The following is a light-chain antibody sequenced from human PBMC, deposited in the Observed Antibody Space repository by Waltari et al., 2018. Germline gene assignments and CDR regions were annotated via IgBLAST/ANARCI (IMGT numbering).Light chain of an antibody. Sequence: QSALTQPASVSGSPGQSITLSCTGPTSAVGNYNRDSWYQQHPGKAPKLMIYAVSKRPSGVSDRFSGSKSGDMASLTISGLQPEDEAEYFCSSYAGSSKGVFGGGTKVTVL. V-gene: IGLV2-23*02. CDR2: AVS. CDR3: SSYAGSSKGV. CDR1: TSAVGNYNR. J-gene: IGLJ2*01.